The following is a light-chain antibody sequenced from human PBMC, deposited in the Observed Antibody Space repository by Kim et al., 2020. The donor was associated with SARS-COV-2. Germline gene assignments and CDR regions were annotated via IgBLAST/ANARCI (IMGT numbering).Light chain of an antibody. CDR2: YDI. CDR3: HVWDNNSDHWV. V-gene: IGLV3-21*04. CDR1: NIGSKS. J-gene: IGLJ3*02. Sequence: SYELTQPPSVSVAPGETASISCGGDNIGSKSVHWYQQRPGQAPVLVIYYDIDRPSGIPERFSGSTSGNTATLTISRVEAGDEADYYCHVWDNNSDHWVFG.